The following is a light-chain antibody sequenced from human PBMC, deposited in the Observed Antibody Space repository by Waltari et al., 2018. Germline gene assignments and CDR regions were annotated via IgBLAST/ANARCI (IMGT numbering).Light chain of an antibody. CDR2: DAS. J-gene: IGKJ5*01. Sequence: EIELTQSPATQPLSPGERATLSCRASQSFSNYLAWYQQKPGQAPRLLIDDASNRATGIPARFSGSGSGTDFTLTISSLEPEDFAVYYCQQRSNWPITFGQGTRLEIK. CDR1: QSFSNY. CDR3: QQRSNWPIT. V-gene: IGKV3-11*01.